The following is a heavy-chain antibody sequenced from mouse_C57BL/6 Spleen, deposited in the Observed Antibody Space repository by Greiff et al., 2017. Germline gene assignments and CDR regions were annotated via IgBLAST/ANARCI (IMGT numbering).Heavy chain of an antibody. Sequence: QVQLKQPGAELVKPGASVKLSCKASGYTFTSYWMQWVKQRPGQGLEWIGEIDPSDSYTNYNQKFKGKATLTVDTSSSTAYMQLSSLTSEDTAVYYCATQRDGGFDYWGQGTTLTVSS. J-gene: IGHJ2*01. D-gene: IGHD3-3*01. V-gene: IGHV1-50*01. CDR1: GYTFTSYW. CDR2: IDPSDSYT. CDR3: ATQRDGGFDY.